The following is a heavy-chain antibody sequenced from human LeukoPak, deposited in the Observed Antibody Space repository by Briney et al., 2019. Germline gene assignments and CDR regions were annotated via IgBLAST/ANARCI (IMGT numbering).Heavy chain of an antibody. CDR3: AKDRDGYAFDY. Sequence: GGSLRLSCAASGFTFSSYTMTWVRQAPGKGLEWVALVCADADRTYYADSVKGRFTISRDNSKDTLYLQMNSLRAEDTAVYYCAKDRDGYAFDYWGQGTLVTVSS. D-gene: IGHD5-24*01. CDR2: VCADADRT. CDR1: GFTFSSYT. J-gene: IGHJ4*02. V-gene: IGHV3-23*01.